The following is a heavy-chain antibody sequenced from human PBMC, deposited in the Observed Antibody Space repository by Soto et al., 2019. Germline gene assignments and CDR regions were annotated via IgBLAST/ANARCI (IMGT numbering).Heavy chain of an antibody. V-gene: IGHV3-23*01. J-gene: IGHJ4*02. CDR3: ARDVGLDSDDFFAY. D-gene: IGHD3-9*01. CDR2: IRGDGGQT. Sequence: PGGSLRLSCTASGFTFSSYGMGWVRQAPGKGLQWVSTIRGDGGQTHYTDSMKGRFSISRDNSKNTVYLQMDSLRAEDTAMYFCARDVGLDSDDFFAYWGQGTQVTVSS. CDR1: GFTFSSYG.